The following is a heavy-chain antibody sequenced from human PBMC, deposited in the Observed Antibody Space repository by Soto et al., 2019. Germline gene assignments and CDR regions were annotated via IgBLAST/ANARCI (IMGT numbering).Heavy chain of an antibody. CDR3: ALRRPAAIGSGYFDY. V-gene: IGHV4-34*01. CDR2: INHSGST. CDR1: GGSFSGYY. D-gene: IGHD2-2*01. Sequence: QVQLQQWGAGLLKPSETLSLTCAVYGGSFSGYYWSWIRQPPGKGLEWIGEINHSGSTNYNPSLKSRVTISVDTSKNQFSLKLSSVTAADTAVYYCALRRPAAIGSGYFDYWGQGTLVTVSS. J-gene: IGHJ4*02.